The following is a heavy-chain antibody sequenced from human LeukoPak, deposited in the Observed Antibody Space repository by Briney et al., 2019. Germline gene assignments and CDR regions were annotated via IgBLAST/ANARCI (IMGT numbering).Heavy chain of an antibody. CDR2: IRYDGSNK. D-gene: IGHD3-10*01. Sequence: GGSLRLSCAASGFTFSSYGMHWVRQAPGKGLEWVAFIRYDGSNKYYADSVKGRFTISRDNSKNTLYLQMNSLRAEDTAVYYCAKDIITMVRGGAFDYWGQGTLVTVSS. CDR3: AKDIITMVRGGAFDY. J-gene: IGHJ4*02. CDR1: GFTFSSYG. V-gene: IGHV3-30*02.